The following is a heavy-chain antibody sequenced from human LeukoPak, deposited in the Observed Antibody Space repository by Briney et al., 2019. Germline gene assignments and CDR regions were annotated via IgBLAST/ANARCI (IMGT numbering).Heavy chain of an antibody. CDR1: GYTLTELS. CDR3: ATMGSSSSGRWFDP. J-gene: IGHJ5*02. Sequence: ASVKVSCKVSGYTLTELSMHWVRQAPGKGLEWMGGFDPEDGETIYAQKFQGRATMTEDTSTDTAYMELSSLRSEDTAVYYCATMGSSSSGRWFDPWGQGTLVTVSS. V-gene: IGHV1-24*01. CDR2: FDPEDGET. D-gene: IGHD2-2*01.